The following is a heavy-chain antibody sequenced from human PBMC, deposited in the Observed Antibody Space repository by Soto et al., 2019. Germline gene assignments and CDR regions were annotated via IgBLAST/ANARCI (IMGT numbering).Heavy chain of an antibody. D-gene: IGHD5-18*01. CDR3: ARMESFGSLNWFDP. J-gene: IGHJ5*02. CDR2: MNPGSGDT. CDR1: GYTFTNND. Sequence: ASVKVSCKASGYTFTNNDVSWVRQATGQGLEWMGWMNPGSGDTGYAQKFQGRVTMTRDISIATAYMGLNSLTSEDTAIYYCARMESFGSLNWFDPWGQGTLVTVSS. V-gene: IGHV1-8*02.